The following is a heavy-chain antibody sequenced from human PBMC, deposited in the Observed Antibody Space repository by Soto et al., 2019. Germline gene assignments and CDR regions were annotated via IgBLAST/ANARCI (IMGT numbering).Heavy chain of an antibody. CDR1: GFTFSSYA. Sequence: QVQLVESGGGVVQPGRSLRLSCAASGFTFSSYAMHWVRQAPGKGLEWVAVISYDGSNKYYAESVKGRFTISRDNSKNTLYLQMNSLRAEDTAVYYCARDPSYGSGSYSLDFDYWGQGTLVTVSS. CDR2: ISYDGSNK. V-gene: IGHV3-30-3*01. J-gene: IGHJ4*02. CDR3: ARDPSYGSGSYSLDFDY. D-gene: IGHD3-10*01.